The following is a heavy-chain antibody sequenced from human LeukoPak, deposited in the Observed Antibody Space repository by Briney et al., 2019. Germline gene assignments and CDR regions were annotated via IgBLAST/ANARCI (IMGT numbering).Heavy chain of an antibody. CDR2: ISSSGSTI. D-gene: IGHD3-22*01. Sequence: GGSLRLSCAASGFTFSSYEMNWVRQAPGKGLEWVSYISSSGSTIYYADSVKGRFTVSRDNAKNSLYLQMNSLRAEDTALYYCAKGGASYYDSSGYYYFNYWGQGTLVTVSS. J-gene: IGHJ4*02. CDR1: GFTFSSYE. CDR3: AKGGASYYDSSGYYYFNY. V-gene: IGHV3-48*03.